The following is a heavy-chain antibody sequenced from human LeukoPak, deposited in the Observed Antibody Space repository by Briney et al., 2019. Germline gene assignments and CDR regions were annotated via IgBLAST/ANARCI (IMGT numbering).Heavy chain of an antibody. D-gene: IGHD6-13*01. CDR1: GFTFSSYS. CDR2: ISSSSSTI. CDR3: ASLIAAAGPSIDY. V-gene: IGHV3-48*04. J-gene: IGHJ4*02. Sequence: GGSLRLSCAASGFTFSSYSMNWVRQAPGKGLEWVSYISSSSSTIYYADSVKGRFTISRDNAKNSLYLQMNSLRAEDTAVYYCASLIAAAGPSIDYWGQGTLVTVSS.